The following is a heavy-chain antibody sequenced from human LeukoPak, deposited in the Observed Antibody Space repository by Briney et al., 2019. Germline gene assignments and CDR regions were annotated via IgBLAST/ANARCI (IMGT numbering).Heavy chain of an antibody. CDR3: ARDLYSSAYYRFDS. J-gene: IGHJ4*02. Sequence: SQTLSLTCAISGDSVPSNVAAWNWIRQSPSRGLEWLGRTYYRSKWSNDYAVSVKSRITINPDTSNNQFSLQLNSVTPEDTGVYYCARDLYSSAYYRFDSWGQGTLVTVSS. V-gene: IGHV6-1*01. CDR1: GDSVPSNVAA. D-gene: IGHD6-19*01. CDR2: TYYRSKWSN.